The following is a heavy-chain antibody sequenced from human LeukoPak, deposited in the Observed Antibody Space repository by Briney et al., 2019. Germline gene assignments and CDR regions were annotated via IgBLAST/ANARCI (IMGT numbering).Heavy chain of an antibody. CDR2: INPSGGST. CDR1: GYTFTSHY. D-gene: IGHD3-22*01. V-gene: IGHV1-46*01. Sequence: ASVKVSCKASGYTFTSHYMQWVRQAPGQGLEWMGIINPSGGSTNYAQKFQGRVSMTRDTSTSTVYMELSSLRSEDTAMYWCARGYYDSSGYDPGLGYWGQGTLVTVSS. J-gene: IGHJ4*02. CDR3: ARGYYDSSGYDPGLGY.